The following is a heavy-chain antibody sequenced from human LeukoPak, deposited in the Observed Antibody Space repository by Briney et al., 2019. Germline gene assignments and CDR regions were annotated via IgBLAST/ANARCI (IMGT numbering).Heavy chain of an antibody. D-gene: IGHD3/OR15-3a*01. Sequence: SVKVSCKASGGTFSNEAISWVRLAPGQGLEWMGRVIPMFDTTNYAPRFQGRVTITADKSTNTAYMELSRLTSEDTAVYYCARGPTSDLRTGFFFGYFDDWGQGTLVTVSS. V-gene: IGHV1-69*06. J-gene: IGHJ4*02. CDR3: ARGPTSDLRTGFFFGYFDD. CDR1: GGTFSNEA. CDR2: VIPMFDTT.